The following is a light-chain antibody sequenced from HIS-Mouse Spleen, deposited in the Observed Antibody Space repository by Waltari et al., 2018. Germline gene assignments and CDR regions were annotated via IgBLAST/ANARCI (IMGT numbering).Light chain of an antibody. J-gene: IGLJ2*01. CDR2: EDS. V-gene: IGLV3-10*01. CDR1: ALPKKY. CDR3: YSTDSSGNHRV. Sequence: SYELTQPPSVSVSPGQTARITCSGDALPKKYAYWYQQKSGQAPVRVIYEDSKRPSGIPERFSGSSSGTMATLTISGAQVEDVADYYCYSTDSSGNHRVFGGGTKLTVL.